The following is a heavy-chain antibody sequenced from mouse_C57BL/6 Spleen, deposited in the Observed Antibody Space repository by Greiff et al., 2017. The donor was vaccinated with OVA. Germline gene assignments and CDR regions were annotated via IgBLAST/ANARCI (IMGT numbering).Heavy chain of an antibody. CDR1: GFTFSDYY. J-gene: IGHJ4*01. CDR2: FSNGGGST. Sequence: EVNVVESGGGLVQPGGSLKLSCAASGFTFSDYYMYWVRQTPEKRLEWVAYFSNGGGSTYYPDTVKGRFTISRDNAKNTLYLRMSRVKSEDTAMYYCAKQRAFYAMDYWGQGTSVTVSS. CDR3: AKQRAFYAMDY. D-gene: IGHD3-3*01. V-gene: IGHV5-12*01.